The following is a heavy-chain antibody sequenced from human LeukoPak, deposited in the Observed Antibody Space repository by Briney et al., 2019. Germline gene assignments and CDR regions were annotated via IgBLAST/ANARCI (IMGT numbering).Heavy chain of an antibody. CDR3: ATFSSGWHVGTYDY. V-gene: IGHV3-7*01. Sequence: GGSLRLSCAASGFTFSSHWMSWVRQAPGKGLEWVANIKQDGSEKYYVDSVKGRFTISRDNAKNSLYLQMNSLRAEDTAVYYCATFSSGWHVGTYDYWGQGTLVTVSS. D-gene: IGHD6-19*01. CDR2: IKQDGSEK. J-gene: IGHJ4*02. CDR1: GFTFSSHW.